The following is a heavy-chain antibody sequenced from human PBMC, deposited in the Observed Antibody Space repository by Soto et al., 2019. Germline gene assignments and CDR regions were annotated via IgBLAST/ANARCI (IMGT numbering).Heavy chain of an antibody. CDR2: IYPGDSDT. Sequence: GESVTTSCKGSGYSFTGYWIGWVLQMPGKGLEWRGIIYPGDSDTRYSPSFQGQVTISADKSISTAYLQWSSLKASDTGMYYCARQAEAADDPNWFDPWGQGTMVTVSS. CDR3: ARQAEAADDPNWFDP. V-gene: IGHV5-51*01. J-gene: IGHJ5*02. CDR1: GYSFTGYW. D-gene: IGHD6-13*01.